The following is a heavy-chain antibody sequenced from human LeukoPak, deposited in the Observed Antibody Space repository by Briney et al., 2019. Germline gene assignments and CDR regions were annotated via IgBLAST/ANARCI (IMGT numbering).Heavy chain of an antibody. D-gene: IGHD3-22*01. V-gene: IGHV3-11*06. CDR2: ISSSSDFI. J-gene: IGHJ4*02. Sequence: LSLTCTVSGGSISSSSYYWGWIRQPPGKGLEWVSYISSSSDFIYYADSVKGRFTISRDNAKNSLYLQMNSLRAEDTAVYYCARDLRGRYYYDSSGYSIGNFDYWGQGTLVTVSS. CDR3: ARDLRGRYYYDSSGYSIGNFDY. CDR1: GGSISSSS.